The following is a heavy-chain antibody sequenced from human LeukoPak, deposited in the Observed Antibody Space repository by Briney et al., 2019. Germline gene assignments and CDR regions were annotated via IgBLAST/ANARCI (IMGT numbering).Heavy chain of an antibody. CDR3: ARSTTNYYGMDV. CDR1: GGSISSYY. CDR2: IYYSGST. D-gene: IGHD4-17*01. J-gene: IGHJ6*02. V-gene: IGHV4-59*01. Sequence: SETLSLTCTVSGGSISSYYWSWIRQPPGKGLEWIGYIYYSGSTNYNPSLKSRVTTSVDTSKNQFSLKLSSVTAADTAVYYCARSTTNYYGMDVWGQGTTVTVSS.